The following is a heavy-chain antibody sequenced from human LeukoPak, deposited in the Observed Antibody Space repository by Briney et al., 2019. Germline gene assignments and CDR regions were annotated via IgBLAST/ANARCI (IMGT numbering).Heavy chain of an antibody. Sequence: GASVKVSCKASGFTFTNYGFSWVRQAPGQGLEWMGWISAYNGDTNYAQNLQGRVTLTTDTSTSTAYMELRSLRSDDTAVYYCARDPSNSSGWKTWFDPWGQGTLVTVTS. CDR2: ISAYNGDT. V-gene: IGHV1-18*01. J-gene: IGHJ5*02. D-gene: IGHD6-19*01. CDR3: ARDPSNSSGWKTWFDP. CDR1: GFTFTNYG.